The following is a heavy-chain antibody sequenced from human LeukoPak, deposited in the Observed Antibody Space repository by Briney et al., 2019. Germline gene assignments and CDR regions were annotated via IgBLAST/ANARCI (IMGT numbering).Heavy chain of an antibody. J-gene: IGHJ4*02. Sequence: GGSLRLSCAASGFTFDAYAMHWVRQAPGKGLEWVSGISWNGYSIAYADSVKGRFTISRDNAKNSLYLQINSLRPDDTAFYYCATYSGSNYALDYWGQGTLVTVSS. CDR3: ATYSGSNYALDY. CDR2: ISWNGYSI. D-gene: IGHD1-26*01. V-gene: IGHV3-9*01. CDR1: GFTFDAYA.